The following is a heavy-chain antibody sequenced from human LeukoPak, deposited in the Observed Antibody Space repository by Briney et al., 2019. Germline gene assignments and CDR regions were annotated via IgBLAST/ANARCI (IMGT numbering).Heavy chain of an antibody. Sequence: GGSLRLSCAPSGFTFSSYGMHGVRQAPGKGLEWVAVISYDGSNKYYVDSVKGRFTISRDKSKNTLYMQINSLRTENTAVYYYAKALRYCSSTSCYTGYYYYGMDVWGQGTTVTVSS. D-gene: IGHD2-2*02. CDR1: GFTFSSYG. CDR2: ISYDGSNK. CDR3: AKALRYCSSTSCYTGYYYYGMDV. V-gene: IGHV3-30*18. J-gene: IGHJ6*02.